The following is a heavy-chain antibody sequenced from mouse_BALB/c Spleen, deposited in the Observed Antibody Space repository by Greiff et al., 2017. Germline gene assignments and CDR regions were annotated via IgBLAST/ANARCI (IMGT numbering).Heavy chain of an antibody. CDR2: ISSGGSYT. Sequence: EVMLVESGGGLVKPGGSLKLSCAASGFTFSSYAMSWVRQSPEKRLEWVAEISSGGSYTYYPDTVTGRFTISRDNAKNTLYLEMSSLRSEDTAMYYCARSAALYAMDYWGQGTSVTVSS. J-gene: IGHJ4*01. V-gene: IGHV5-9-4*01. CDR3: ARSAALYAMDY. CDR1: GFTFSSYA. D-gene: IGHD6-1*01.